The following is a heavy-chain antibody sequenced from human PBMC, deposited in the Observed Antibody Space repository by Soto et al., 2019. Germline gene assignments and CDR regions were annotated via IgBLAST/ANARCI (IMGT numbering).Heavy chain of an antibody. Sequence: SETLSLTCTVSGGSISSGDYYWSWIRQPPGKGLEWIGYIYYSGSTYYNPSLKSRVTISVDTSKNQFSLKLSSVTAADTAVYYCASLLVPAARAYYFDYWGQGTLVTVSS. V-gene: IGHV4-30-4*01. D-gene: IGHD2-2*01. CDR1: GGSISSGDYY. CDR2: IYYSGST. CDR3: ASLLVPAARAYYFDY. J-gene: IGHJ4*02.